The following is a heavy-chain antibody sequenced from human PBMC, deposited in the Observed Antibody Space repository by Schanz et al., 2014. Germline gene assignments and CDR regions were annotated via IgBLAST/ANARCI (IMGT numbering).Heavy chain of an antibody. CDR1: GVTLSSYA. V-gene: IGHV3-30*03. J-gene: IGHJ4*02. D-gene: IGHD4-4*01. CDR2: ISYHGSER. Sequence: QVQVVESGGGVVQPGRSLRLSCGASGVTLSSYAMHWVRQAPGKGLEWVAVISYHGSERYYADSVKGRFTISRDNSKNTLYLQMNSLRGEDTAVYYCASADYTNYFDYWGQGTLVTVSS. CDR3: ASADYTNYFDY.